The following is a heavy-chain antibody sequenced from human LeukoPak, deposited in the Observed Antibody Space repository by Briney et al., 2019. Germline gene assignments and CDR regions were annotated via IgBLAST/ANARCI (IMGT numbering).Heavy chain of an antibody. V-gene: IGHV1-8*01. Sequence: EASVKVSCKTSGYTFLSYDISWVRQAPGQGLEWMGWMNPKSGNTGYSQKFQGRVAMTRDTSTHTAFLEISSLRFDDTAVYYCARSPTTLSPVAIRSRFDPWGQGTLVTVSS. CDR3: ARSPTTLSPVAIRSRFDP. J-gene: IGHJ5*02. CDR2: MNPKSGNT. D-gene: IGHD2-2*01. CDR1: GYTFLSYD.